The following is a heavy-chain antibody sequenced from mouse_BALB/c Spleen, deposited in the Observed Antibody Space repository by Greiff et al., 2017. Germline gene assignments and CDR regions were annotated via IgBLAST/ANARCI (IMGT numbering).Heavy chain of an antibody. D-gene: IGHD2-14*01. J-gene: IGHJ4*01. CDR2: IWSGGST. CDR3: AGNGYDDAMDY. V-gene: IGHV2-4-1*01. CDR1: GFSLTSYG. Sequence: QVQLKESGPGLVQPSQSLSITCTVSGFSLTSYGVHWVRQSPGKGLEWLGVIWSGGSTDYNAAFISRLSISKDNSKSQVSFKMNSLQADDTAIYYCAGNGYDDAMDYWGQGTSVTVSS.